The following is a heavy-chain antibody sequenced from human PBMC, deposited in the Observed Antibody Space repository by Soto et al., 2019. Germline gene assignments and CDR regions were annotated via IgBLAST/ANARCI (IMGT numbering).Heavy chain of an antibody. V-gene: IGHV4-4*02. Sequence: SETLSLTCAVSGDSISSSNWWHWVRQPPGKGLEWIGEIHHSGTTNYNPSLKSRVAISVDKSKNQFSLKLNSVTAADTAVYYCARVRQYCSGTSCYLDPWGQGTLVTVSS. D-gene: IGHD2-2*01. CDR3: ARVRQYCSGTSCYLDP. J-gene: IGHJ5*02. CDR2: IHHSGTT. CDR1: GDSISSSNW.